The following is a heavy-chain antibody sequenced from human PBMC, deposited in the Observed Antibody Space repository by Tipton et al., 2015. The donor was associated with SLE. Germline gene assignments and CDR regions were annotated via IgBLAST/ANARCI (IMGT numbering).Heavy chain of an antibody. J-gene: IGHJ4*02. Sequence: TLSLTCTVSGGSISSSSYYWGWIRQPPGKGLEWIGSIYYSGSTYYNPSLKSRVTISVDTSKNQFSLKLSSVTAADTAVYYCARDGTGVRDFDCWGQGTLVTVSS. D-gene: IGHD2-8*02. CDR1: GGSISSSSYY. CDR2: IYYSGST. V-gene: IGHV4-39*07. CDR3: ARDGTGVRDFDC.